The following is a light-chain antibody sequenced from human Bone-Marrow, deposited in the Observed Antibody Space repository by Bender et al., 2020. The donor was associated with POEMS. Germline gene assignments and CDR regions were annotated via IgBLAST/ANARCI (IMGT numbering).Light chain of an antibody. V-gene: IGLV2-11*01. CDR2: DVT. Sequence: QSALTQPRSVSGSPGQSVTISCTGTSSDIGGHDYVSWYQQHPGKAPKVMIYDVTKRPSGVPDRFSGSKSGNTASLTVSGLQAEDEADYYCSSYAGSNNLVFGGGTKLTVL. CDR1: SSDIGGHDY. J-gene: IGLJ2*01. CDR3: SSYAGSNNLV.